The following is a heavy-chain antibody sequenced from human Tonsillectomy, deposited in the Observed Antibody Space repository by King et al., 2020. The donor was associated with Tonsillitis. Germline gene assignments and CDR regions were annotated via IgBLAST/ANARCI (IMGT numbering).Heavy chain of an antibody. V-gene: IGHV3-23*04. D-gene: IGHD2-15*01. CDR2: ITITSRTT. CDR3: ARARHPDLKGCYFDS. Sequence: VQLVESGGGLVQPGVSPRLSCVLSGFPLSDYGITWVRQVPGKGLEWVSSITITSRTTYYADSVKGRFTISRDNSKNTLFLEMNSLRGEDTAIFYCARARHPDLKGCYFDSWGQGILVAVSS. J-gene: IGHJ4*02. CDR1: GFPLSDYG.